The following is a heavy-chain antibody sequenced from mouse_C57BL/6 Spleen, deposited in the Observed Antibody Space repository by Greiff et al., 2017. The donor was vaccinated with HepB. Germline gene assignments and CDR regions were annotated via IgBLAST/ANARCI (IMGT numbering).Heavy chain of an antibody. V-gene: IGHV1-82*01. CDR3: ASWASTVPSGY. CDR2: IYPGDGDT. D-gene: IGHD1-1*01. Sequence: VQLQESGPELVKPGASVKISCKASGYAFSSSWMNWVKQRPGKGLEWIGRIYPGDGDTNYNGKFKGKATLTADKSSSTAYMQLSSLTSEDSAVYFCASWASTVPSGYWGQGTTLTVSS. J-gene: IGHJ2*01. CDR1: GYAFSSSW.